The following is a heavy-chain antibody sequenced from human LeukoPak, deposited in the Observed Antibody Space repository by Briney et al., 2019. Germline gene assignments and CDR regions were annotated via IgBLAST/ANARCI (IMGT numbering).Heavy chain of an antibody. J-gene: IGHJ4*02. Sequence: ASVKVSCKASGYTFTGYYMHWVRQAPGQGLEWMGWINPNFGNTNYAQKFQGRVTVTRDTSISTAYVELSRLRSDDTAVYYCARGRDGYHMWDYWGQGTLVTVSS. CDR1: GYTFTGYY. V-gene: IGHV1-2*02. CDR3: ARGRDGYHMWDY. CDR2: INPNFGNT. D-gene: IGHD5-24*01.